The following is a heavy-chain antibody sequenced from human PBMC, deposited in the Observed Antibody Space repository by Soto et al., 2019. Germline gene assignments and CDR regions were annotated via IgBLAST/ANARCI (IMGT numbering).Heavy chain of an antibody. D-gene: IGHD3-10*01. J-gene: IGHJ4*02. CDR1: GFTFSTYT. CDR3: AKGRPSGSFYHLYHY. Sequence: GGSLRLYCAASGFTFSTYTMTWVRQPPGKGLEGVLEITSNAYSTDYANYVKGRFTISRDNASNTLYLQINGLRAEDTAIYYCAKGRPSGSFYHLYHYWGQGTLVTVSS. V-gene: IGHV3-23*01. CDR2: ITSNAYST.